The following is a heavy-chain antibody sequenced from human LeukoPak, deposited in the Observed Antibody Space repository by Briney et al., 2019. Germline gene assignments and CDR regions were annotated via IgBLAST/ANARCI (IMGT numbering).Heavy chain of an antibody. CDR2: IYYSGST. CDR3: ARGMQWLVPGAFDI. CDR1: GGSISSSSYY. Sequence: SETLSLTCTVSGGSISSSSYYWGWIRQPPGKGLEWIGSIYYSGSTYYNPSLKSRVTISVDTSKNQFSLKLSSVTAADTAVYYCARGMQWLVPGAFDIWGQGTMVTVSS. V-gene: IGHV4-39*07. D-gene: IGHD6-19*01. J-gene: IGHJ3*02.